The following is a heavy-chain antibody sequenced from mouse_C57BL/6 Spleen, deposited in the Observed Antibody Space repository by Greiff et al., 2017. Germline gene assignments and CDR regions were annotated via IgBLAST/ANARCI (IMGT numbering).Heavy chain of an antibody. V-gene: IGHV1-26*01. CDR2: INPNNGGI. J-gene: IGHJ2*01. Sequence: EVQLQQSGPDLVKPGASVKISCKASGYTFPDYYMNWVRQSLGKSLEWIGDINPNNGGISYNQKFKGKATLTVDKSSSTAYMELRSLTSEDSAVYYCARFGDYYGSSNYYFDYWGQGTTLTVSS. CDR1: GYTFPDYY. CDR3: ARFGDYYGSSNYYFDY. D-gene: IGHD1-1*01.